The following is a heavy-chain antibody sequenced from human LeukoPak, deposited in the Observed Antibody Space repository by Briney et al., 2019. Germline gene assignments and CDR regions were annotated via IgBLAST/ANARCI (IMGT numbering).Heavy chain of an antibody. CDR1: GGSISSGDYY. D-gene: IGHD2-2*02. V-gene: IGHV4-30-4*01. Sequence: PSQTLSLTCTVSGGSISSGDYYWSWLRQPPGQGLEWIGYIYYSGSTYYNPSLKSRVTISVDTSKNQFSLKLSSVTAADTAVYYCARAGQGYCSSTSCYTPYYYGMDVWGQGTTVTVSS. CDR2: IYYSGST. CDR3: ARAGQGYCSSTSCYTPYYYGMDV. J-gene: IGHJ6*02.